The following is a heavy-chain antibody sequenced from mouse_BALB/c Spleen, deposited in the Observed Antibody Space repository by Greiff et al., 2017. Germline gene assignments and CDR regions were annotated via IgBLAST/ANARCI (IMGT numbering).Heavy chain of an antibody. V-gene: IGHV5-17*02. CDR3: ARYRYGNYNAMDY. CDR1: GFTFSSFG. CDR2: ISSGSSTI. D-gene: IGHD2-10*02. Sequence: EVQLVESGGGLVQPGGSRKLSCAASGFTFSSFGMHWVRQAPEKGLEWVAYISSGSSTIYYADTVKGRFTISRDNPKNTLFLQMTSLRSEDTAMYYCARYRYGNYNAMDYWGQGTSVTVSS. J-gene: IGHJ4*01.